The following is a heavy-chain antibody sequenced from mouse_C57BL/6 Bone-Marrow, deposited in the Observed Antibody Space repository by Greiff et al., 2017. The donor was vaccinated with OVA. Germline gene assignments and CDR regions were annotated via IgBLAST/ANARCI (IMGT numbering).Heavy chain of an antibody. CDR1: GYTFTSYT. CDR3: AREGYGSSYDWYFDV. J-gene: IGHJ1*03. V-gene: IGHV1-4*01. D-gene: IGHD1-1*01. CDR2: INPNRGYT. Sequence: VQLQQSGAELARPGASVKMSCKASGYTFTSYTMHWVKQRPGQGLEWIGYINPNRGYTKYNQKFKDKATLTADKSSSTAYMQLSSLTSEDSAVYYCAREGYGSSYDWYFDVWGTGTTVTVSS.